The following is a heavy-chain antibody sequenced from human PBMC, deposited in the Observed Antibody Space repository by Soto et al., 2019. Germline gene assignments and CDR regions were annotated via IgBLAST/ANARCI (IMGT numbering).Heavy chain of an antibody. V-gene: IGHV4-39*01. CDR1: GGSVSSRTFW. Sequence: GTLSLNCSVSGGSVSSRTFWWAWIRQPPGKGLEWIGDMYYSGSSYSSPSLKSRVTLSVDTSKNQLSLKLNSVTAADTAVYYCARHPRDDYNYGGSGIFDYWGQGTLVTSPQ. CDR2: MYYSGSS. D-gene: IGHD4-4*01. CDR3: ARHPRDDYNYGGSGIFDY. J-gene: IGHJ4*02.